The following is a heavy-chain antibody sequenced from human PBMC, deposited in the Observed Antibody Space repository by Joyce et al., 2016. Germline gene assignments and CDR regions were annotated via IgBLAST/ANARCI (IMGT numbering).Heavy chain of an antibody. CDR2: IYWDGDE. D-gene: IGHD1-26*01. Sequence: QITLKESGPTLVKPTQTLTLTCTLSGLPIDTSGQFLGWLRQPPGKAPEWLALIYWDGDERYSPVLRTRLSLKKDTSKNELVLTMTDMDHVDTATYFCTHGTYPGHVRYWGLGILVTVSS. J-gene: IGHJ4*02. CDR3: THGTYPGHVRY. CDR1: GLPIDTSGQF. V-gene: IGHV2-5*02.